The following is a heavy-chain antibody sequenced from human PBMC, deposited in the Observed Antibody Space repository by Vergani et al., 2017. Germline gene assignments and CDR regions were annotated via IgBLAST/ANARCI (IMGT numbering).Heavy chain of an antibody. V-gene: IGHV1-69*18. CDR3: ARDGERAADGMGPIYYFDY. CDR1: GGTFSSYA. J-gene: IGHJ4*02. Sequence: QVQLVQSGAEVKKPGSSVKVSCKASGGTFSSYAISWVRQAPGQGLEWMGRIIPIFGTANYAQKFQGRVTITADESTSTAYLELSSLRSEDTAVYYWARDGERAADGMGPIYYFDYWGQGTLVTVSS. CDR2: IIPIFGTA. D-gene: IGHD6-13*01.